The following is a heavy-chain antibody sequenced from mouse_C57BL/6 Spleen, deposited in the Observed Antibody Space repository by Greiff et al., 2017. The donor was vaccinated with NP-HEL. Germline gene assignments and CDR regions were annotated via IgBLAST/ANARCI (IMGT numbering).Heavy chain of an antibody. V-gene: IGHV1-72*01. CDR1: GYTFTSYW. D-gene: IGHD1-1*01. CDR2: IDPNSGGT. J-gene: IGHJ1*03. Sequence: QVHVKQPGAELVKPGASVKLSCKASGYTFTSYWMHWVKQRPGRGLEWIGRIDPNSGGTKYNEKFKSKATLTVDKPSSTAYMQLSSLTSEDSAVYYCAKEFYYGSSYPYWYFDVWGTGTTVTVSS. CDR3: AKEFYYGSSYPYWYFDV.